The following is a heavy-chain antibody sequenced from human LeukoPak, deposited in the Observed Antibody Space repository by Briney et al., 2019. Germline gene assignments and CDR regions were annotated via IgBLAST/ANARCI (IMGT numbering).Heavy chain of an antibody. CDR2: ISSTSSYI. J-gene: IGHJ6*03. D-gene: IGHD2-2*01. V-gene: IGHV3-21*01. CDR1: GFTFSSYS. CDR3: ARDSVVLVVDHYHMHV. Sequence: KSAGSLRLSCAASGFTFSSYSMNWVRQAPGKGLEWVSSISSTSSYIYYADSVKGRFTISRDNAKNSLYLQMNSLRAEDTAVYYCARDSVVLVVDHYHMHVWGKGTTVTVPS.